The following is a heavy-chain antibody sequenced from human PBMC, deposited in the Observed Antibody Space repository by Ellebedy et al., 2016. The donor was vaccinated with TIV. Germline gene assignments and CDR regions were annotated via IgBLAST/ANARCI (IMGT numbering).Heavy chain of an antibody. D-gene: IGHD5-18*01. Sequence: GGSLRLSCAASGFTFSIYAMSWARQAPGKGLEWVSAISSGGSTTYYADSVKGRFTISRDNSKDTLYLQVSSLRVEETAIYYCAKDFNPDTHLVHGMDVWGQGTTVTVSS. J-gene: IGHJ6*02. CDR2: ISSGGSTT. CDR1: GFTFSIYA. CDR3: AKDFNPDTHLVHGMDV. V-gene: IGHV3-23*01.